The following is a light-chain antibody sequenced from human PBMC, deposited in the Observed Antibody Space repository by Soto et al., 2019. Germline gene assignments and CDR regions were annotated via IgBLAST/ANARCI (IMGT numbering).Light chain of an antibody. V-gene: IGKV3-15*01. CDR1: QSVGRK. Sequence: ITQSPATLSVSPGEKATVVGGASQSVGRKLAWYQQNPGQAPRLLIYDASTRATGIPARFSGSGSGTEFTLTISRLEPEDFAVYYCQQRSNWPRTFGRGTKVDIK. J-gene: IGKJ4*01. CDR3: QQRSNWPRT. CDR2: DAS.